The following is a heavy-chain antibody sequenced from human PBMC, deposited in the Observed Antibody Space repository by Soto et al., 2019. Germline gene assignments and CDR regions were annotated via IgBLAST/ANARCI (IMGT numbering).Heavy chain of an antibody. CDR3: AKYHDYDFWSGYYPNFDY. D-gene: IGHD3-3*01. Sequence: GGSLRLSCAASGFTFSSYAMSWVRQAPGKGLEWVSAISGSGGIKYYADSVKGRFTISRDNSKNTLYLQMNSLRADDTAVYYCAKYHDYDFWSGYYPNFDYWGQGTLVTVSS. J-gene: IGHJ4*02. CDR1: GFTFSSYA. V-gene: IGHV3-23*01. CDR2: ISGSGGIK.